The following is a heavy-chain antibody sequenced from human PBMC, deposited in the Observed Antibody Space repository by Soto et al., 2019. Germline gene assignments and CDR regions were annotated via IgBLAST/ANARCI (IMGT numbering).Heavy chain of an antibody. CDR3: AKDPLLTHYYDSSGYP. J-gene: IGHJ5*02. V-gene: IGHV3-23*01. CDR2: ISGSGGST. Sequence: GGSLRLSCAASGFTFSSYAMSWARQAPGKGLEWVSAISGSGGSTYYADSVKGRFTISRDNSKNTLYLQMNSLRAEDTAVYYCAKDPLLTHYYDSSGYPLGQGTLVTVSS. CDR1: GFTFSSYA. D-gene: IGHD3-22*01.